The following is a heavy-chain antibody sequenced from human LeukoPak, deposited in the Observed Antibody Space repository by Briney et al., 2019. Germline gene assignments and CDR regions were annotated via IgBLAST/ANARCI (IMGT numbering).Heavy chain of an antibody. J-gene: IGHJ4*02. V-gene: IGHV4-59*01. D-gene: IGHD1-26*01. CDR3: ARDQYSGRFDY. CDR1: GGSITNYY. CDR2: VYYSGNP. Sequence: SETLSLTCTVSGGSITNYYWSWIRQPPGKGLECVRYVYYSGNPEYNPSLKSRVTISIDTSKNQFSLKLSSVTAADTAVYYCARDQYSGRFDYWGQGTLVTVSS.